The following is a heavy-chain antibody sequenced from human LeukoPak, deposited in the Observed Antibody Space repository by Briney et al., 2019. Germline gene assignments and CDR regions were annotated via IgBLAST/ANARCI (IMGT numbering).Heavy chain of an antibody. CDR3: GKPHSDSWYSVIGD. V-gene: IGHV3-7*03. Sequence: GGSLRLSCAASGFTFSSYWMSWVRQAPGKELEWVANIKQDGSEKYYVDSVKGRFTISRDTRKNTLYLQMNRLRTEDTAFYYCGKPHSDSWYSVIGDWGQGTLVTVSS. J-gene: IGHJ4*02. CDR2: IKQDGSEK. CDR1: GFTFSSYW. D-gene: IGHD6-13*01.